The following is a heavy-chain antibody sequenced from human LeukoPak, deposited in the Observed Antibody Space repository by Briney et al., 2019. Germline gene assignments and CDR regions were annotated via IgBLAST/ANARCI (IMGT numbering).Heavy chain of an antibody. V-gene: IGHV4-38-2*02. CDR1: GYSISSSYY. D-gene: IGHD1-26*01. CDR3: ARATTRIHWFDP. J-gene: IGHJ5*02. Sequence: SETLSLTCTVSGYSISSSYYWGWIRQPPGKGLEWIGSIYYSGSTYYNPSLKSRVTISVDTSKNQFSLKLSSVTAADTAVYYCARATTRIHWFDPWGQGTLVTVSS. CDR2: IYYSGST.